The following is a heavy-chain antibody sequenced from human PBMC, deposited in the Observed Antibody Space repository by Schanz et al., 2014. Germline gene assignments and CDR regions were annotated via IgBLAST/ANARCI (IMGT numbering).Heavy chain of an antibody. CDR3: ARGREVVAKIFDV. J-gene: IGHJ3*01. CDR1: GFTFISYD. V-gene: IGHV3-33*01. D-gene: IGHD3-22*01. Sequence: QVQLVESGGGVVQPGRSLRLSCAASGFTFISYDIHWVRQAPGKGLEWVAIIWYDGNNKKYADSVKGRFTISRDNFKNTLFLQMNSLRAEDTGVYYCARGREVVAKIFDVWGQGTMVTVSS. CDR2: IWYDGNNK.